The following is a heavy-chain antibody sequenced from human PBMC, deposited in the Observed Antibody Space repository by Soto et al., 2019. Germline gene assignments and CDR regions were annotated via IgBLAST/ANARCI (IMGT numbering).Heavy chain of an antibody. D-gene: IGHD3-10*01. CDR3: AGDGHYYGSVSYYLTDFAY. V-gene: IGHV1-69*06. CDR2: IIPIFGTA. CDR1: GGTFSSYA. J-gene: IGHJ4*02. Sequence: QVQLVQSGAEVKKPGSSVKVSCKASGGTFSSYAISWVRQAPGQGLEWMGGIIPIFGTANYAQKFQGRVTLTADKAKSTAYMELSSLSSEDTAVYYCAGDGHYYGSVSYYLTDFAYGGQGTLVTLSS.